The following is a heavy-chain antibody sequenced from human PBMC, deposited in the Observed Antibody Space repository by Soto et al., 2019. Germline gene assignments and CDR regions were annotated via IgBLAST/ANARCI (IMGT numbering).Heavy chain of an antibody. D-gene: IGHD4-4*01. V-gene: IGHV1-8*01. CDR3: ARDPGDVTRNQNNYFDP. CDR2: RNPNSGNT. Sequence: SVMVSSRAFCYNFTSNDIYWVPQITEQGREWIGWRNPNSGNTGYAQKYQGRVTITRNTSISTAYMELSSLRSEDTAVYYFARDPGDVTRNQNNYFDPWGQGTLVTVSS. CDR1: CYNFTSND. J-gene: IGHJ5*02.